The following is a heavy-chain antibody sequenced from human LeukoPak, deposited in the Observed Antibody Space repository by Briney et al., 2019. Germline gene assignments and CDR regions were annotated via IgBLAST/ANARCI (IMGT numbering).Heavy chain of an antibody. D-gene: IGHD3-10*01. V-gene: IGHV3-74*01. CDR2: INTDGGST. CDR1: GFTFRNYW. Sequence: GGSLRLPYTRCGFTFRNYWLHLLRQAPGMGLVWVSRINTDGGSTTYADSVKGRFTISRDNAKNMLYLQMNSLRAEDTAVYYCAVGYYYDSGSQHNSFDTWGQGTLVTVSS. CDR3: AVGYYYDSGSQHNSFDT. J-gene: IGHJ5*02.